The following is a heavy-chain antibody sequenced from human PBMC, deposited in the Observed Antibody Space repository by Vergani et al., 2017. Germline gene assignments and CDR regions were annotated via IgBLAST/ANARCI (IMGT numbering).Heavy chain of an antibody. J-gene: IGHJ6*03. D-gene: IGHD6-13*01. CDR2: VDPEDGET. V-gene: IGHV1-69-2*01. Sequence: EVQLVQSGAEVKKPGATMKISCKVSGYTFTDHYMHWVKQAPGKGLEWMGLVDPEDGETIYAEKFKGRVTIAADTSTDTAHLELSSLRSEDTAVYYCARAYSPADYYYYYMDVWGKGTTVTVSS. CDR3: ARAYSPADYYYYYMDV. CDR1: GYTFTDHY.